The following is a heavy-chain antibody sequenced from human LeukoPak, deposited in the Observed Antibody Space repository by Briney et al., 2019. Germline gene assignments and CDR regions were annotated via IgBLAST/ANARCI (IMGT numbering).Heavy chain of an antibody. J-gene: IGHJ4*02. CDR2: IYTSGST. Sequence: SQTLSLTCTVSGGSISSGSYYWSWIRQPAGKGLEWIGRIYTSGSTNYNPSLKSRVTISLDTSNNQFSPKLSSVTAADTAVYYCARVSAGGAWDYWGQGTLVTVSS. V-gene: IGHV4-61*02. CDR3: ARVSAGGAWDY. D-gene: IGHD3-10*01. CDR1: GGSISSGSYY.